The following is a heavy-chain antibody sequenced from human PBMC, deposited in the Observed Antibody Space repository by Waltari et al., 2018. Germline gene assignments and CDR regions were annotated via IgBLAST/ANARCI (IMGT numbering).Heavy chain of an antibody. V-gene: IGHV1-3*01. CDR2: IDAVNGNT. Sequence: QVQIVPSGAEVRKPGASVRVSCKTSAYTFTSYVIHWVRQAPGQRREWMGWIDAVNGNTKYQQKFQGRVTITSDTSASSAYMEVRSLRSEDTAVYCWARPRDGSVSYNYWGQGTLVIVSS. CDR1: AYTFTSYV. J-gene: IGHJ4*02. D-gene: IGHD3-10*01. CDR3: ARPRDGSVSYNY.